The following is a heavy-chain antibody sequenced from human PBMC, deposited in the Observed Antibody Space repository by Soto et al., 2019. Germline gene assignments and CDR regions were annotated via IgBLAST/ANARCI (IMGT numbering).Heavy chain of an antibody. D-gene: IGHD2-15*01. J-gene: IGHJ4*02. V-gene: IGHV2-5*02. CDR3: EHRKRTVVVGAPFDL. CDR2: IYWDDDK. CDR1: GVSLTTSGVG. Sequence: QITLRESGPTLVQPTQTLTLTCTLSGVSLTTSGVGVCWIRQPPGKALEWLPLIYWDDDKRFSPSLKSRLAITRDTSKNQVVMTMTDMAPVDTAIYYCEHRKRTVVVGAPFDLWGQGSQVTVSS.